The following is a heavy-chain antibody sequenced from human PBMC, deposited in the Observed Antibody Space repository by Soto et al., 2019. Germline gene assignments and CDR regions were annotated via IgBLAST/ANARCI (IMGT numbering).Heavy chain of an antibody. CDR2: IYYSGST. Sequence: SETLSLTCTVSGGSVTSGSYYWSWLRQPPGKGLEWIGYIYYSGSTNYNPSLKSRVTISADTSRNQFSLRLTSVTAADTAAYFCARGFGTGWLQLTTFDNWGQGTLVPVSS. V-gene: IGHV4-61*01. D-gene: IGHD1-1*01. J-gene: IGHJ4*02. CDR3: ARGFGTGWLQLTTFDN. CDR1: GGSVTSGSYY.